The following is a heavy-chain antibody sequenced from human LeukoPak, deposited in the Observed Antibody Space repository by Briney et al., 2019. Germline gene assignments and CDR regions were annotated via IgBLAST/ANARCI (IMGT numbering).Heavy chain of an antibody. D-gene: IGHD3-9*01. CDR2: ISSSSNHI. CDR1: GFTFSSSS. V-gene: IGHV3-21*01. Sequence: GGSLRLSCAASGFTFSSSSMNWVRQAPGKGLEWVSSISSSSNHIYYADSVKGRFTISRDNAKNSLYLQMNSLRAEDTAVYYCAKGRRYNILTGYYVSEVDPWGQGILVTVSS. CDR3: AKGRRYNILTGYYVSEVDP. J-gene: IGHJ5*02.